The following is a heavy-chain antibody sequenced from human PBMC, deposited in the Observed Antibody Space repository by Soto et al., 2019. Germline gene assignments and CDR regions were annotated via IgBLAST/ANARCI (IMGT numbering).Heavy chain of an antibody. CDR2: IRSKANSYAT. CDR3: TRIGLALYAIDDNDY. CDR1: GFTFSGSA. J-gene: IGHJ4*02. V-gene: IGHV3-73*01. Sequence: QPGGSLRLSCAASGFTFSGSAMHWVRQASGKGLEWVGRIRSKANSYATAYAASVKGRFTISRDDSKNTAYLQMNSLKTEDTAVYYCTRIGLALYAIDDNDYWGQGTLVTVSS. D-gene: IGHD2-8*01.